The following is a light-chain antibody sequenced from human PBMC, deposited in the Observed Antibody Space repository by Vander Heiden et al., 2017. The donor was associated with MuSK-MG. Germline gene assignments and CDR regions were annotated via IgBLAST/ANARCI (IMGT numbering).Light chain of an antibody. CDR1: QSLLRSNGYHY. CDR2: MGS. J-gene: IGKJ3*01. Sequence: IVMTQSPLSLPVTPGEPASLSCKSSQSLLRSNGYHYLDWYLQRTGQSPQLLIYMGSNRASGVPDRFSGSGSGTDFTLKISRVEAEDVGVYYCVQSQQVPPFTFGPGTKVDIK. CDR3: VQSQQVPPFT. V-gene: IGKV2-28*01.